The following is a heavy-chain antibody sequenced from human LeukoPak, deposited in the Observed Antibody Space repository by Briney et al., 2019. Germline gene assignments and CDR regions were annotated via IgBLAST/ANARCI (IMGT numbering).Heavy chain of an antibody. Sequence: SVKVSCKASGGTFNSYAISWVRQAPGQGLEWMGRIIPIFGTANYAQKFQGRVAITTDESTSTDYMEVGSLRSEDTAVYYCAREGGTIFGVVISYYYYYMDVWGKGTTVTVSS. CDR2: IIPIFGTA. J-gene: IGHJ6*03. CDR3: AREGGTIFGVVISYYYYYMDV. CDR1: GGTFNSYA. D-gene: IGHD3-3*01. V-gene: IGHV1-69*05.